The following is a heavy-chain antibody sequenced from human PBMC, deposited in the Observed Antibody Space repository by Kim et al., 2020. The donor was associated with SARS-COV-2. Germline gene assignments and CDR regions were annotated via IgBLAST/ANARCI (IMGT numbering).Heavy chain of an antibody. Sequence: SETLSLTCTVSGGSISSSSYYWGWIRQPPGKGLEWIGSIYYSGSTYYNPSLKSRVTISVDTSKNQFSLKLSSVTAADTAVYYCARDPGMDPSGWYEDYWG. CDR3: ARDPGMDPSGWYEDY. CDR1: GGSISSSSYY. J-gene: IGHJ4*01. CDR2: IYYSGST. V-gene: IGHV4-39*07. D-gene: IGHD6-19*01.